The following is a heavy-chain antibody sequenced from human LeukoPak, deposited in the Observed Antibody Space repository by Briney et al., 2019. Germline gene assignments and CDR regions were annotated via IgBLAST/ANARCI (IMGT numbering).Heavy chain of an antibody. CDR3: SRERGAFCSFLG. Sequence: SETLSLTCSVSSGSISSANCGSGVRQPPGQGLEWIGEISLTGRTNYNPSLNGRVTMPLDEPSNQLSLKLTSVTAADTSIYYFSRERGAFCSFLGWSEGTLVIVPS. D-gene: IGHD1-26*01. J-gene: IGHJ4*02. CDR1: SGSISSANC. V-gene: IGHV4-4*02. CDR2: ISLTGRT.